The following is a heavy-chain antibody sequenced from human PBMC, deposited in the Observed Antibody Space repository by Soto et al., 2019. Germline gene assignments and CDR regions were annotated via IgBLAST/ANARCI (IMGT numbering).Heavy chain of an antibody. J-gene: IGHJ6*02. CDR1: GYTFTTYG. Sequence: ASVKVSCKASGYTFTTYGISWGRQAPGQGLEWLGWINTHNGNTNYAQNLQGRVIMTADTSTSTAYMELRSLRSDDTAIYYCTREGSAPYYYYGMDAWGQGTTVTVSS. D-gene: IGHD3-10*01. CDR3: TREGSAPYYYYGMDA. V-gene: IGHV1-18*01. CDR2: INTHNGNT.